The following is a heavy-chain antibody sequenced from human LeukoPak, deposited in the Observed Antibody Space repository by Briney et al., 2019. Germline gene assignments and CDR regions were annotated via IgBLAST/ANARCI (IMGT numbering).Heavy chain of an antibody. J-gene: IGHJ4*02. CDR3: ARSGGYYDSSQD. D-gene: IGHD3-22*01. CDR2: INPSGGST. V-gene: IGHV1-46*01. CDR1: GYTFTRYY. Sequence: ASVKVSCKASGYTFTRYYINWVRQAPGQGLEWTGIINPSGGSTTYAQKFQGRVTMTRDTSTSTVYMELISLRSEDTAVYYCARSGGYYDSSQDWGQGTLVTVSS.